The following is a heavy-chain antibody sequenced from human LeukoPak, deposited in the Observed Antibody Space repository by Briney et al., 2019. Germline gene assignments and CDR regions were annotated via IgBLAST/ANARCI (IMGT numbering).Heavy chain of an antibody. Sequence: GGSLRLSCAASGFTFKNYGMNWVRQAPGKGLEWVAIISHDGGKKYYGDSVKGRFTISRDNSKNTLSLQMNSLRSDDTAVYYCAKDGSEVGATFEYWGQGTLVTVSS. V-gene: IGHV3-30*18. D-gene: IGHD1-26*01. CDR3: AKDGSEVGATFEY. CDR1: GFTFKNYG. J-gene: IGHJ4*02. CDR2: ISHDGGKK.